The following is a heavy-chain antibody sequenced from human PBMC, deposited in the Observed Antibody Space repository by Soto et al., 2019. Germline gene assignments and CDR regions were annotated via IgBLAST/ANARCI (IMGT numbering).Heavy chain of an antibody. D-gene: IGHD4-17*01. CDR2: ISAYNGNT. CDR3: ATLEVDGDYASDAFDI. CDR1: GYTFTSYG. J-gene: IGHJ3*02. V-gene: IGHV1-18*04. Sequence: QVQLVQSGAEVKKPGASVKVSCKASGYTFTSYGISWVRQAPGQGLEWMRWISAYNGNTNYAQKLQGRVTMTTDTSTSTAYMELRSLRSDDTAVYYCATLEVDGDYASDAFDIWGKGTMVTVSS.